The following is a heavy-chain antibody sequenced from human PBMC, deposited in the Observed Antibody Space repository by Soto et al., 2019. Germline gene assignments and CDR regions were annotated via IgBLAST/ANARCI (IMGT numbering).Heavy chain of an antibody. CDR2: IYSSGYT. V-gene: IGHV4-59*01. CDR3: PRGSAHERTSGFAP. D-gene: IGHD6-25*01. J-gene: IGHJ5*02. Sequence: RHSPGKGLEWIGYIYSSGYTNYNPSLKTRVTMSVQTSNNPFSLQSASATAADTAIYYCPRGSAHERTSGFAPWGQGTLVTGSS.